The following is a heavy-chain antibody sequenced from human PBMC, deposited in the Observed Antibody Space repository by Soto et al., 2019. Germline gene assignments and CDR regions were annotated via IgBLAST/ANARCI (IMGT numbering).Heavy chain of an antibody. J-gene: IGHJ3*02. V-gene: IGHV3-7*01. CDR2: IKQDGSEK. Sequence: GGSLRLSCAASGFTFSSYWMSWVRQAPGKGLEWVANIKQDGSEKYYVDSVKGRFTISRDNAKNSLYLQMNSLRAEDTAVYSCARARELTGLAFDIWGQGTMVTVSS. D-gene: IGHD1-26*01. CDR1: GFTFSSYW. CDR3: ARARELTGLAFDI.